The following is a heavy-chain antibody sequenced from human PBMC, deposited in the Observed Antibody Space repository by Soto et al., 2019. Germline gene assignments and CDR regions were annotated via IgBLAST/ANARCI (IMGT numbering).Heavy chain of an antibody. CDR1: GFTFSGHW. V-gene: IGHV3-7*01. D-gene: IGHD2-15*01. Sequence: EVQLVESGGGLVQAGGSLRLSCAASGFTFSGHWMSWVRQAPGKGLEWVANINQDGSVRNYVDSVKGRFTLSRDNAKNSLDLQMNSLRAEDTALYYCARDHYSLFDYWGQGTLVTVSS. J-gene: IGHJ4*02. CDR3: ARDHYSLFDY. CDR2: INQDGSVR.